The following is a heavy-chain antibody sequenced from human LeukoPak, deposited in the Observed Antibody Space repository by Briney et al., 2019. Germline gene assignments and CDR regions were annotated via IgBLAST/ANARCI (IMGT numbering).Heavy chain of an antibody. D-gene: IGHD6-13*01. CDR1: GFTFSSYA. CDR2: ISGSGGST. V-gene: IGHV3-23*01. J-gene: IGHJ4*02. CDR3: AEDKGAAAVFLDYFDY. Sequence: GGSLRLSCAASGFTFSSYAMSWVRQAPGKGLEWVSAISGSGGSTYYADSVKGRFTISRDNSKNKLYLQMNSLRAEDTAVYYCAEDKGAAAVFLDYFDYWGQGTLVTVSS.